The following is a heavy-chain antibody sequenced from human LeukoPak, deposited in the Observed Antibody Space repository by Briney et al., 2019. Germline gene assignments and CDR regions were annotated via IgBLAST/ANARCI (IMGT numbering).Heavy chain of an antibody. CDR1: GFTFSAHW. Sequence: GGSLRLSCAASGFTFSAHWMTWARQAPGKGLEWVANIKQDGSEKYYVDSVRGRFTISRDNAKNALNLQMNNLRAEDTAIYYCAREGIKWESYIDYWGQGISVTVSS. V-gene: IGHV3-7*04. CDR2: IKQDGSEK. CDR3: AREGIKWESYIDY. D-gene: IGHD1-26*01. J-gene: IGHJ4*02.